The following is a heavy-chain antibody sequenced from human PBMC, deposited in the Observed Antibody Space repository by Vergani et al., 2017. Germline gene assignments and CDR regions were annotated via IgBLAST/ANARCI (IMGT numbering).Heavy chain of an antibody. CDR3: AREYSSSVGFLAY. Sequence: QVQLQESGPGLVKPSETLSLTCIVSGGSISPYYWSWIRQPAGKGLEWIGRIYTSESTNYNPSLKSLVTMSVDTSKNQFSLKLSSLTAADAAVYYCAREYSSSVGFLAYWGQGTLVTVSS. D-gene: IGHD6-6*01. J-gene: IGHJ4*02. CDR1: GGSISPYY. V-gene: IGHV4-4*07. CDR2: IYTSEST.